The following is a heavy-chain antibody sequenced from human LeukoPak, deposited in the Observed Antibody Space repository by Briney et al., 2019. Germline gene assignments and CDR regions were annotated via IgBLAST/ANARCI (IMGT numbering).Heavy chain of an antibody. D-gene: IGHD1-26*01. Sequence: GGSLRPSCAASGFTFRSYWMHWVRQAPGKGLVWVSRISPDGTGTNYADSVKGRFTISRDNAKNTLYLQMNSLRVEDTAVYYCATVGMGATIGYWGQGTLVTVSS. V-gene: IGHV3-74*01. CDR1: GFTFRSYW. CDR2: ISPDGTGT. J-gene: IGHJ4*02. CDR3: ATVGMGATIGY.